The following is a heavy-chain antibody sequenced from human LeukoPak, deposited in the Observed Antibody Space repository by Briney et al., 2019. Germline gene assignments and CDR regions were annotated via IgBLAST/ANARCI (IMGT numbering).Heavy chain of an antibody. D-gene: IGHD6-19*01. CDR2: ISISGGST. CDR1: GVTFTNYA. J-gene: IGHJ4*02. Sequence: PGGSLRLSCAASGVTFTNYAMTWVRQAPGKGLELVSGISISGGSTDYADSVKGRFTISRDNSKNTLYLQMNSLRAEDTAVYYCAKVPAGNKVEYWGQGTLVTVSS. V-gene: IGHV3-23*01. CDR3: AKVPAGNKVEY.